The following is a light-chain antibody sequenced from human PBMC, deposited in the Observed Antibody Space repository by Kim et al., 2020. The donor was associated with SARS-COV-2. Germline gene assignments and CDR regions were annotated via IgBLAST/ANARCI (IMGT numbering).Light chain of an antibody. V-gene: IGKV3-20*01. Sequence: TLSLSPGERATLSCRASQSVSSSYLAWYQQKPGQAPRLLIYGASSRATGIPDRFSGSGSGTDFTLTISRLEPEDFAVYYCQQRITFGQGTRLEIK. CDR2: GAS. CDR3: QQRIT. CDR1: QSVSSSY. J-gene: IGKJ5*01.